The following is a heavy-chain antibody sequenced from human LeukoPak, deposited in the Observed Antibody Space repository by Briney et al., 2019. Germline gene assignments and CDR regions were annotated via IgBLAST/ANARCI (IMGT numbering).Heavy chain of an antibody. D-gene: IGHD2-8*02. J-gene: IGHJ4*02. CDR2: MNTDVSRI. CDR1: GFTFSRYW. Sequence: GGSLRLSCAAAGFTFSRYWMHWVRQAPGKGLVWVSRMNTDVSRINYADSVKGRFTISKDNAKNTVSLQMNSLGAEDTAVYSCASDFTGRDDYWGQGTLVTVSS. CDR3: ASDFTGRDDY. V-gene: IGHV3-74*01.